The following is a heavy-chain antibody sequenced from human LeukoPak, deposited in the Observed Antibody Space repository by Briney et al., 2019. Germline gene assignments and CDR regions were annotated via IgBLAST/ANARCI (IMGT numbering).Heavy chain of an antibody. J-gene: IGHJ4*02. Sequence: GGSLRLSCAASGFTFSDYYVSWIRQAPGKGLEWVASINADGGEIHYVDSVKGRFTISRDNAKNSLYLQMNSLRAEDTAVYYCARGGDMVRGVLIDYWGQGTLVTVSS. CDR3: ARGGDMVRGVLIDY. D-gene: IGHD3-10*01. CDR2: INADGGEI. V-gene: IGHV3-7*04. CDR1: GFTFSDYY.